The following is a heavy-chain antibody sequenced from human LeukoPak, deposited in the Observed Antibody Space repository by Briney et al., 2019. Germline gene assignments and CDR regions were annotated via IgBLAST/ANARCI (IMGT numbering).Heavy chain of an antibody. J-gene: IGHJ4*02. CDR1: GFTFTSYA. CDR3: AKGGVRPVTTGDY. V-gene: IGHV3-23*01. Sequence: GGSLRLSCAASGFTFTSYAMSWVRQAPGKGPEWVSGISESGGSTYYVDSVKGRFTISRDNSKNTVYLQMNSLRAEDTAIYYCAKGGVRPVTTGDYWGQGTLVTVSS. CDR2: ISESGGST. D-gene: IGHD4-17*01.